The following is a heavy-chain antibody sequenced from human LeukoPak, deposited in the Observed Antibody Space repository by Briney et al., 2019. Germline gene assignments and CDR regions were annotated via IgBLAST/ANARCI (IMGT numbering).Heavy chain of an antibody. CDR2: ISWNSGSI. Sequence: GGSLRLSCAASGFTFDDYAMHWVRQAPGKGLEWVSGISWNSGSIGYADSVKGRFTISRDNAKNSLYLQMNSLRAEDTAVYYCARSYYYDSTFVLFDYWGQGTLVTVSS. J-gene: IGHJ4*02. V-gene: IGHV3-9*01. D-gene: IGHD3-22*01. CDR1: GFTFDDYA. CDR3: ARSYYYDSTFVLFDY.